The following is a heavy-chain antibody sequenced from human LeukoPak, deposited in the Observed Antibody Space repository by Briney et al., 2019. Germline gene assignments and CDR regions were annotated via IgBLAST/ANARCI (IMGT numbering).Heavy chain of an antibody. J-gene: IGHJ4*02. V-gene: IGHV3-48*03. CDR3: ARETRWELFDY. CDR1: GFTFSSYE. D-gene: IGHD1-26*01. CDR2: ISSSGSTI. Sequence: GGSLRLSRAASGFTFSSYEMTWVRQAPGKGLEWVSYISSSGSTIYYADSVKGRFTISRDNAKNSLYLQMNSLRAEDTAVYYCARETRWELFDYWGQGTLVTVSS.